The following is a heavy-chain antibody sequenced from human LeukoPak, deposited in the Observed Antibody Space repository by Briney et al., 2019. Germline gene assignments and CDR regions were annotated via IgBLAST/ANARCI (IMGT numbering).Heavy chain of an antibody. D-gene: IGHD1-26*01. J-gene: IGHJ4*02. CDR3: ATLEWELQSLDY. CDR2: INPNSGGT. V-gene: IGHV1-2*02. Sequence: GASVKVSCKASGYTFTGYYMHWVRQAPGQGLEWMGWINPNSGGTNYAQKFQGRVTMTRDTSIGTAYMELSRLRSDDTAVYYCATLEWELQSLDYWGQGTLVTVSS. CDR1: GYTFTGYY.